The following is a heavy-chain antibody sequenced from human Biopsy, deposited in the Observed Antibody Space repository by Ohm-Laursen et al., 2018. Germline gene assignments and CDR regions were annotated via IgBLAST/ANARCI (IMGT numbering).Heavy chain of an antibody. CDR1: GGSMTGYE. D-gene: IGHD1-26*01. V-gene: IGHV4-59*01. Sequence: GTLSLTCRVSGGSMTGYEWSWIRLAPGKGLEWIGYIYYSGGTKYNPSLASRVTFSVDMSKSQFSPKLYSVTAADTAVYYCARVEAGTYDALDIWGQGTLVAVSA. J-gene: IGHJ3*02. CDR3: ARVEAGTYDALDI. CDR2: IYYSGGT.